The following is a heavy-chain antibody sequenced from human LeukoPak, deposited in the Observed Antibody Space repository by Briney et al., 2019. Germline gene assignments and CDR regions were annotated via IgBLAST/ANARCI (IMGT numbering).Heavy chain of an antibody. CDR3: AKGEFTILEGQMDV. CDR2: IRYDGSNK. CDR1: GFTFSSYG. D-gene: IGHD3-9*01. Sequence: GGSLRLSCAASGFTFSSYGMHWVRQAPGKGLEWVAFIRYDGSNKYYADSVKGRFTISRDNSKNTLYLQMNSLRAEDTAVYYCAKGEFTILEGQMDVWGKGTTVTVSS. J-gene: IGHJ6*04. V-gene: IGHV3-30*02.